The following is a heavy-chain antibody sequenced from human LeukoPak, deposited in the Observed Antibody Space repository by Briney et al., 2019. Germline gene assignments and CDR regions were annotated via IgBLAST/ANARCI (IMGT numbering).Heavy chain of an antibody. V-gene: IGHV4-59*01. CDR2: IYYSGST. Sequence: SETLSLTCTVSGGSISGYYWSWIRQPPGKGLEWIGYIYYSGSTHYNPSLKSRVTISVDTSKNQFSLKLSSVAAADTAVYYCARANYGDSPLDYWGQGTLVTVSS. CDR3: ARANYGDSPLDY. J-gene: IGHJ4*02. D-gene: IGHD4-17*01. CDR1: GGSISGYY.